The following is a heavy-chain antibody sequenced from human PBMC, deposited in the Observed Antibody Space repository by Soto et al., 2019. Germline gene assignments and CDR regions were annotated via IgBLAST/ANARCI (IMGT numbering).Heavy chain of an antibody. D-gene: IGHD6-19*01. CDR2: ITIRSSYI. CDR3: ARDDGWLVLDY. CDR1: GFAFSSYS. V-gene: IGHV3-21*06. J-gene: IGHJ4*02. Sequence: EVQLVESGGGLVKPGGSLRLSCAASGFAFSSYSMNWVRQAPGKGLEWVAFITIRSSYIYYADSVRGRFAISRDNAKNSLYLQMDGLRAEDTAVYCCARDDGWLVLDYWGQGTLVTASP.